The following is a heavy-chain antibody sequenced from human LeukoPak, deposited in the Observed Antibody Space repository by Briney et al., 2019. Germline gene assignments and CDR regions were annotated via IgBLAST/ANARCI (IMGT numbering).Heavy chain of an antibody. Sequence: SETLSLTCTVSGDSISSYYWSWIRQPPGRGLEWIGYIFYNGSTNYNPSLKSRVTISVDTAKNHVSLSLSSVTAADTAVYYCARQSVDFWTDYAKNWFDPWGQGTLVTVSS. V-gene: IGHV4-59*01. CDR1: GDSISSYY. CDR3: ARQSVDFWTDYAKNWFDP. CDR2: IFYNGST. D-gene: IGHD3/OR15-3a*01. J-gene: IGHJ5*02.